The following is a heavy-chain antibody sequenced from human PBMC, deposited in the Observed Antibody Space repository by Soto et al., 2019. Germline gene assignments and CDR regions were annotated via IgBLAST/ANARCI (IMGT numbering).Heavy chain of an antibody. J-gene: IGHJ4*02. V-gene: IGHV3-48*03. CDR3: ASDTNGVEDFDY. CDR1: GFTFSNYE. Sequence: EVQLVESGGGLVQPGGSLRLSCAASGFTFSNYEINWVRQAPGKGLEWVSFISISGGTILYADSVKGRFIMSRDNAKNSVYLQMNSLRAEDTAVYYCASDTNGVEDFDYWGQGTLVTVSS. CDR2: ISISGGTI. D-gene: IGHD3-3*01.